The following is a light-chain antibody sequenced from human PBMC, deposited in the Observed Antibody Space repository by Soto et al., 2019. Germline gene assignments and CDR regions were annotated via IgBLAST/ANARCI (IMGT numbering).Light chain of an antibody. V-gene: IGKV3-20*01. CDR1: QSVSSSY. CDR3: QQYDSSPRT. CDR2: RTS. Sequence: ENLLTLPPGTLSLAPGERATLSSRASQSVSSSYLAWYQQKPGQAPRLLIYRTSNRATGIPDRFSGSGSGTDFTLTISRLEPEDFAVYWCQQYDSSPRTFGQGTKVDIK. J-gene: IGKJ1*01.